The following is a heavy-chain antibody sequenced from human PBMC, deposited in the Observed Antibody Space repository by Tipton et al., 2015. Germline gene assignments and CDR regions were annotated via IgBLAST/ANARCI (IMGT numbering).Heavy chain of an antibody. CDR1: SDSNSKYY. Sequence: TLSLTCSVSSDSNSKYYWSWIRQPPGKELEWIGYIQYSGSTNYNPSLKSRVTISVDTSKTQFSLTLNSVTAADTAFYYCARKPVVRGAYYYFDYWGQGTLVTVSS. V-gene: IGHV4-59*08. CDR3: ARKPVVRGAYYYFDY. D-gene: IGHD3-10*01. J-gene: IGHJ4*02. CDR2: IQYSGST.